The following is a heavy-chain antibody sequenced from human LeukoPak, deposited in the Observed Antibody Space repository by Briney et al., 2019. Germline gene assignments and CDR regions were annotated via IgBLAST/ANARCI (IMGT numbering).Heavy chain of an antibody. CDR1: GGSISGSSYY. Sequence: SETLSLTCTVSGGSISGSSYYWGWIRQPPGKGLEWIGSIYYSGSTYYNPSLKSRVTISVDTSKNQFSLKLSSVTAADTAVYYCAMVMWLVDPWGQGTLVTVSS. CDR3: AMVMWLVDP. V-gene: IGHV4-39*01. J-gene: IGHJ5*02. CDR2: IYYSGST. D-gene: IGHD3-22*01.